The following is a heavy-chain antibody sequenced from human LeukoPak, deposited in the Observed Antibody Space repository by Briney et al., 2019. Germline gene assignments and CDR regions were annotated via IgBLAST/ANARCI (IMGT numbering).Heavy chain of an antibody. Sequence: SETLSLTCSVSGASISSGNYFWNWVRQSPVKGLEWIGCISYSGTTHYNPSLKSRVTILVDTSKNQFSLNLNSVTASDTAVYYCARSFDYWGQGTLVAVSS. CDR1: GASISSGNYF. CDR3: ARSFDY. J-gene: IGHJ4*02. V-gene: IGHV4-39*01. CDR2: ISYSGTT.